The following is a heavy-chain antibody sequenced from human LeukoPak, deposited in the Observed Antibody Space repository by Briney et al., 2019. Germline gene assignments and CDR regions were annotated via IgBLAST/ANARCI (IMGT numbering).Heavy chain of an antibody. V-gene: IGHV3-21*01. CDR1: GFTFSSYS. CDR2: ISSSSSYI. J-gene: IGHJ4*02. CDR3: ARAGYYDSSGYYYVDY. D-gene: IGHD3-22*01. Sequence: GGSLRLSCAASGFTFSSYSMNWVRQAPGKGLEWVSSISSSSSYIYYADSVKGRFTISRDNAKNSLYLQMNSLRAEDTAVYYCARAGYYDSSGYYYVDYWGQGTLVTVSS.